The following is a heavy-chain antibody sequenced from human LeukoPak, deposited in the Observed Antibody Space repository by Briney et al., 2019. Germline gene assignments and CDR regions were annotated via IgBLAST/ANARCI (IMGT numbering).Heavy chain of an antibody. J-gene: IGHJ4*02. D-gene: IGHD6-13*01. Sequence: GGSLRLSCAASGFTFSSYSMNWVRQAPGKGLEWVSSISSSGSYIYYADSVKGRFTISRDNAKNSLYLQMNSLRAEDTAVYYCARSSSGTGLFDYWGQGTLVTVSS. CDR1: GFTFSSYS. CDR2: ISSSGSYI. V-gene: IGHV3-21*01. CDR3: ARSSSGTGLFDY.